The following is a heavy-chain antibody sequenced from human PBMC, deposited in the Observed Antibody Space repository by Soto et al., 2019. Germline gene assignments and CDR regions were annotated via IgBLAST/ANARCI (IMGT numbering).Heavy chain of an antibody. CDR2: IYYSGST. CDR3: ARSRITGYCSSTSCYYCD. J-gene: IGHJ4*02. Sequence: SETLSLTCTVSGGSISSGGYYWSWIRQHPGKGLEWIGYIYYSGSTYYNPSLKSRVTISVDTSKNQFSLKLSSVTAADTAVYYCARSRITGYCSSTSCYYCDWGQGTLVTVSS. D-gene: IGHD2-2*03. CDR1: GGSISSGGYY. V-gene: IGHV4-31*03.